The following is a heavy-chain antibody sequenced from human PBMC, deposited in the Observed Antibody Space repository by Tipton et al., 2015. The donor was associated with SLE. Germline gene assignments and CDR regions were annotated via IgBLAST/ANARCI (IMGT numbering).Heavy chain of an antibody. V-gene: IGHV1-69*01. J-gene: IGHJ4*02. CDR1: GGTFSNYA. CDR2: INPIIARV. D-gene: IGHD4-23*01. Sequence: QLVQSGAEVKKPGSSVKVSCKASGGTFSNYAISWVRQAPGQGLEWMGGINPIIARVNYAQKFQDRVTITADESTNTAYMDLSSLRSDDTAVYYCARDFHDYGGNSGFDYWGQGTLVTVSS. CDR3: ARDFHDYGGNSGFDY.